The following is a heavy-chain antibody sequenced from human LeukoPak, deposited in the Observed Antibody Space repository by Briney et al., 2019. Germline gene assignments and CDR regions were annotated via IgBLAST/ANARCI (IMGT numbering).Heavy chain of an antibody. Sequence: GGSLRLSCTGSGFTFSIYAMSWVRQAPGKGPEWVSAISGGGGNTYYAGSVKGRFTISRDDSKNTFFLQMNSLRVEDTAVYYCANSPYVGDHGGPSAWGQGTLVTVSS. D-gene: IGHD4-23*01. CDR3: ANSPYVGDHGGPSA. CDR2: ISGGGGNT. V-gene: IGHV3-23*01. J-gene: IGHJ5*02. CDR1: GFTFSIYA.